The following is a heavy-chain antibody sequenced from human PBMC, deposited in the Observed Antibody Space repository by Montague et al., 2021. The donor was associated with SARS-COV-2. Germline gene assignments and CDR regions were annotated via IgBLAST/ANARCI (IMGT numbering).Heavy chain of an antibody. Sequence: SETLSLTCAVYGGSLSGFYWTWIRQAPGKGLEWVGEITQGGSTSYSPALKSRLTISLDTSKNQFSLKLDSVTAADTDTYYCARSHDYRGNDYFDSWGQGALVIVSS. J-gene: IGHJ4*02. CDR2: ITQGGST. V-gene: IGHV4-34*01. CDR1: GGSLSGFY. CDR3: ARSHDYRGNDYFDS. D-gene: IGHD4-23*01.